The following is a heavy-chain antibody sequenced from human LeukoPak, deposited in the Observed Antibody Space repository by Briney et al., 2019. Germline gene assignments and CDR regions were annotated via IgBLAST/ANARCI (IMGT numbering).Heavy chain of an antibody. CDR1: GVTLSSYA. V-gene: IGHV3-23*01. CDR2: ISISGSGGNT. CDR3: AKDRTVGASYWYFDL. J-gene: IGHJ2*01. D-gene: IGHD1-26*01. Sequence: GGSLRLSCAAPGVTLSSYAMGWARQAPGKGLEWVPGISISGSGGNTYYADSVMGRFTIYRDSSKNTLFLHMDTLRAEGTAIYYCAKDRTVGASYWYFDLWGRGTLVTVSS.